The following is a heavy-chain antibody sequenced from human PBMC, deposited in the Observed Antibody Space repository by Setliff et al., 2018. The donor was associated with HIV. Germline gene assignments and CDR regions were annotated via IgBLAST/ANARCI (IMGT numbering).Heavy chain of an antibody. V-gene: IGHV1-69*02. CDR1: RSTFNSHT. D-gene: IGHD3-3*01. Sequence: SVKVSCKASRSTFNSHTINWVRQAPGQGLEWMGRIIPILGVANYAQRFQGKVTITADKSTSTAYMELTSLRFDDTAMYYCVRGVQSPPHYTYYYLDVWGEGSMVSVSS. J-gene: IGHJ6*03. CDR3: VRGVQSPPHYTYYYLDV. CDR2: IIPILGVA.